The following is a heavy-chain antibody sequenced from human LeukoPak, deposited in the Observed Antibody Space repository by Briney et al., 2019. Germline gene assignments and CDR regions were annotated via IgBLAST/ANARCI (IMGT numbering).Heavy chain of an antibody. D-gene: IGHD2-15*01. J-gene: IGHJ4*02. V-gene: IGHV1-24*01. Sequence: SVKVSCKVSGYTLTELSMHWVRQAPGKGLEWMGGFDPEDGETIYAQKFQGRVTMTEDTSTDTAYMELSGLRSEDTAVYYCATSRGIVVVVAAIQFDYWGQGTLVTVSS. CDR1: GYTLTELS. CDR2: FDPEDGET. CDR3: ATSRGIVVVVAAIQFDY.